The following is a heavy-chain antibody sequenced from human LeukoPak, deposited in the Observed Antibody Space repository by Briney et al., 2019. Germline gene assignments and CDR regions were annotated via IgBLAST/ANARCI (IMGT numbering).Heavy chain of an antibody. V-gene: IGHV3-21*01. J-gene: IGHJ5*02. CDR3: AREDYYGSGSYGLPNWFDP. CDR2: ISSSSSYI. D-gene: IGHD3-10*01. Sequence: GGSLRLSCAASGFTFSSYSMNWVRQAPGKGLEWVSSISSSSSYIYYADSVKGRFTISRDNAKNSLHLQMNSLRAEDTAVYYCAREDYYGSGSYGLPNWFDPWGQGTLVTVSS. CDR1: GFTFSSYS.